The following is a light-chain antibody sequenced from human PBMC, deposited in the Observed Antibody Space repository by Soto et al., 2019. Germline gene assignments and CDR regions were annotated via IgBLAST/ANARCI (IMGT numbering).Light chain of an antibody. V-gene: IGKV1-13*02. CDR2: DAS. CDR3: KQYNSYSPT. Sequence: AIQLTQSPSSLSASVGDRVTITCRASQGISSALAWYQQKPGKAPKLLIYDASSLESGVQSRFSGSGSGTDFTLTIRSLQPDDFATYYCKQYNSYSPTFGQGTKVDIK. CDR1: QGISSA. J-gene: IGKJ1*01.